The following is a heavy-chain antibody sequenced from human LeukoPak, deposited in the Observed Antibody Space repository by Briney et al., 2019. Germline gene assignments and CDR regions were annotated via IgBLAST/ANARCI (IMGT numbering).Heavy chain of an antibody. CDR3: ARVQYDSSGYYYRSYYYYYYMDV. Sequence: GSLRLSCAASGFTFSSYSKNWVRQAPGKGLEWVSYISSSSSTIYYADSVKGRFTISRDNAKNSLYLQMNSLRAEDTAVYYCARVQYDSSGYYYRSYYYYYYMDVWGKGTTVTVSS. V-gene: IGHV3-48*01. CDR1: GFTFSSYS. J-gene: IGHJ6*03. CDR2: ISSSSSTI. D-gene: IGHD3-22*01.